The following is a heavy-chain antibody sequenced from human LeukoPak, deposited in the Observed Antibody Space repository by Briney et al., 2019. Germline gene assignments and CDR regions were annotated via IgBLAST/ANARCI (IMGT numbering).Heavy chain of an antibody. V-gene: IGHV3-30-3*01. D-gene: IGHD3-10*01. CDR2: ISYDGSNK. CDR1: GFTFSSYA. CDR3: ARDPPTGYYGSGPGSYGMDV. Sequence: PGGSLRLSCAASGFTFSSYAMHWVRQAPGKGLEWVAVISYDGSNKYYADSVKGRFTISRDNSKDTLYLQMNSLRAEDTAVYYCARDPPTGYYGSGPGSYGMDVWGQGTTVTVSS. J-gene: IGHJ6*02.